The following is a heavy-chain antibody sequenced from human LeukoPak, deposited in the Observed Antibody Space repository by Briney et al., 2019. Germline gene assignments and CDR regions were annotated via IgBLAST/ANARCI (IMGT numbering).Heavy chain of an antibody. D-gene: IGHD3-16*01. CDR3: TTEYFGGFEY. CDR1: TFTKAW. J-gene: IGHJ4*02. V-gene: IGHV3-15*07. CDR2: VKNRGDSRTT. Sequence: GGSLRLSCVASTFTKAWMNWVRQAPGKGLEWVGRVKNRGDSRTTDYAAPVKGRFTISRDDSKRTVYLQMNSLKTEDTAVYFCTTEYFGGFEYWGQGTLVTVSS.